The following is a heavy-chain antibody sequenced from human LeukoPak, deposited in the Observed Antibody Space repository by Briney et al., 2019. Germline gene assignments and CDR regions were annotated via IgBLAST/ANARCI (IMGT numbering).Heavy chain of an antibody. CDR2: IYYSGST. D-gene: IGHD3-10*01. CDR1: GGSISSSSYY. CDR3: ARGRWITMVRGVIIPRPFDY. V-gene: IGHV4-39*07. J-gene: IGHJ4*02. Sequence: SETLSLTCTVSGGSISSSSYYWGWIRQPPGKGLEWIGSIYYSGSTYYNPSLKSRVTISVDTSKNQFSLKLSSVTAADTAVYYCARGRWITMVRGVIIPRPFDYWGQGTLVTVSS.